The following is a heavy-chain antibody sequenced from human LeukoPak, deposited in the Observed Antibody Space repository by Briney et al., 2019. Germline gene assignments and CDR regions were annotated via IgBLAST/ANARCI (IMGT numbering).Heavy chain of an antibody. V-gene: IGHV4-59*01. J-gene: IGHJ6*03. CDR1: GGSISSYY. D-gene: IGHD6-13*01. CDR2: IYYSGST. Sequence: SETLSLTCTVSGGSISSYYWSWIRQPPGKGLEWIGYIYYSGSTNYNPSLKGRVTISVDTSKNQFSLKLSSVTTADTAVYYCAREKGSWYMDYYYYMDVWGKGTTVTVSS. CDR3: AREKGSWYMDYYYYMDV.